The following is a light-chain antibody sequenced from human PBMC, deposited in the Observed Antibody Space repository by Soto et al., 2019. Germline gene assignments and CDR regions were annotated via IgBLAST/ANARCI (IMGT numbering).Light chain of an antibody. Sequence: QSALTQPASVSGSPGQSITISCTGTSSDVGSYNLVSWYQQHPGKAPKLMIYEGSKRPSGVSNRFSGSKSGNTASLTISGLQPEDEADYYCNSYTSSSTLVFGGGTKVTVL. J-gene: IGLJ2*01. CDR1: SSDVGSYNL. CDR2: EGS. CDR3: NSYTSSSTLV. V-gene: IGLV2-14*02.